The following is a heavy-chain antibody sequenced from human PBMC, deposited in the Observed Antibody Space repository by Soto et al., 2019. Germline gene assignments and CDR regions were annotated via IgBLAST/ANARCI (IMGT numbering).Heavy chain of an antibody. CDR2: IIPIFGTA. D-gene: IGHD6-13*01. CDR3: ARERVPGYSSSWYEVDAFYI. CDR1: GGTFSSYA. V-gene: IGHV1-69*13. Sequence: VASVKVSCKASGGTFSSYAISWVRQAPGQGLEWMGGIIPIFGTANYAQKFQGRVTITADESTSTAYMELSSLRSEDTAVYYCARERVPGYSSSWYEVDAFYIWGQGTMVTVSS. J-gene: IGHJ3*02.